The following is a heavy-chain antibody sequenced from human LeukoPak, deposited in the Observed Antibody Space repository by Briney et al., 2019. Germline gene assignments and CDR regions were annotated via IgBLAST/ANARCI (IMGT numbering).Heavy chain of an antibody. D-gene: IGHD6-13*01. CDR2: INHSGST. CDR1: GGSFSGYY. J-gene: IGHJ6*03. V-gene: IGHV4-34*01. CDR3: ARYYSSSWYSQKGYYYMDV. Sequence: SETLSLTCAVYGGSFSGYYWSWIRQPPGKGLEWIGEINHSGSTNYNPSLKSRVTISVDTSKNQFSLKLSSVTAADTAVYYCARYYSSSWYSQKGYYYMDVWGKGTTVTVSS.